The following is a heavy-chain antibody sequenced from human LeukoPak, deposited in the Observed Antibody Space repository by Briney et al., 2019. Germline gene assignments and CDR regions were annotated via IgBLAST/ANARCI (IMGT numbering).Heavy chain of an antibody. D-gene: IGHD3-10*01. CDR3: ARAYYYGSGSPSNEGYYYGMDV. Sequence: GGSLRLSCAASGFTFSSYSMNWVREAPGKGLWWVSSISSSSSYIYYADSVKGRFTISRDNAKNSLYLQMNSLRAEDTAVYYCARAYYYGSGSPSNEGYYYGMDVWGQGTTVTVSS. J-gene: IGHJ6*02. CDR2: ISSSSSYI. V-gene: IGHV3-21*01. CDR1: GFTFSSYS.